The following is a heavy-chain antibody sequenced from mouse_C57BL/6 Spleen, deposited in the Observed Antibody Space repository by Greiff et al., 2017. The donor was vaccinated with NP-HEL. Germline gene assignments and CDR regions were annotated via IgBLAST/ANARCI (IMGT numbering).Heavy chain of an antibody. J-gene: IGHJ1*03. CDR1: GYAFSSYW. V-gene: IGHV1-80*01. CDR2: IYPGDGDT. D-gene: IGHD1-1*01. CDR3: ARVGSSFPYFDV. Sequence: VQRVESGAELVKPGASVKISCKASGYAFSSYWMNWVKQRPGKGLAWIGQIYPGDGDTNYNGKFKGKATLTADKSSSTAYMQLSSLTSEDSAVYFCARVGSSFPYFDVWGTGTTVTVSS.